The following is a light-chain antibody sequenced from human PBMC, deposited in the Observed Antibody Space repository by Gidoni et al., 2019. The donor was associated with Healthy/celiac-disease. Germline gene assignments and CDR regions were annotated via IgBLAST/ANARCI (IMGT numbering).Light chain of an antibody. CDR2: EVS. CDR3: CSYAGSFHWV. V-gene: IGLV2-23*02. J-gene: IGLJ3*02. Sequence: SALPQPASVSGSPDQSITISYSGTSSDVGSYNLFSWYQQPPGNAPNLMIYEVSKRTSGVSNRFSGSNSGNTASLTISGLQAEDEADYYCCSYAGSFHWVFGGGTKLTVL. CDR1: SSDVGSYNL.